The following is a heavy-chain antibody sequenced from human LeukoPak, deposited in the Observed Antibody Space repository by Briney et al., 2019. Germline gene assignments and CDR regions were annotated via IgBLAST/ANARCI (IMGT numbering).Heavy chain of an antibody. CDR1: GGTFSSYA. J-gene: IGHJ4*02. V-gene: IGHV1-69*04. CDR2: IIPILGIA. D-gene: IGHD1-26*01. Sequence: ASVKVPCKASGGTFSSYAISWVRQAPGQGLEWMGRIIPILGIANYAQKFQGRVTITADKSTSTAYMELSSLRSEDTAVYYCATVYSGSYYGDYWGQGTLVTVSS. CDR3: ATVYSGSYYGDY.